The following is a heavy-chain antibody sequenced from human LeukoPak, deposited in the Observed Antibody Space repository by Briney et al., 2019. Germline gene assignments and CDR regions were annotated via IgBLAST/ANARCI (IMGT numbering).Heavy chain of an antibody. CDR2: IYNSVSN. CDR1: GGSISSTTYY. Sequence: SETLSLTCTVSGGSISSTTYYWGWIRQPPGKGLECIGSIYNSVSNYYNPSLRRRATISVDTSKNQFSLKLSSVPGATTGMYYCAREDYLVLWGQGTLVTVSS. J-gene: IGHJ4*02. D-gene: IGHD3-16*01. CDR3: AREDYLVL. V-gene: IGHV4-39*02.